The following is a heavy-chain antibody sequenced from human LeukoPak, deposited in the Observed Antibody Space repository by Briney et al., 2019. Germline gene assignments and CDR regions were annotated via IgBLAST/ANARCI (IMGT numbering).Heavy chain of an antibody. D-gene: IGHD6-19*01. CDR1: GFTFSSYA. J-gene: IGHJ3*02. CDR2: ISSNGGST. CDR3: AKLRGWRDAFGI. Sequence: GETLRLSCAASGFTFSSYAMHWVRQAPGKGLEYVSAISSNGGSTYYANSVKGRFTISRDNSKNTLFLQMNSLRAEDTAVYYCAKLRGWRDAFGIWGQGTRVTVSS. V-gene: IGHV3-64*01.